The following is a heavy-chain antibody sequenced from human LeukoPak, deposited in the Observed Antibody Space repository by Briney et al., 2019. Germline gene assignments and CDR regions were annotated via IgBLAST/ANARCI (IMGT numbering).Heavy chain of an antibody. J-gene: IGHJ4*02. CDR3: AKREKGTTGRFFDY. D-gene: IGHD4-17*01. Sequence: GGSLRLSCAASGFTFTNYAMTWVRQAPGKGLEWVSGISEGVGNTYYADSVKGRFTISRDHSKNTLYLQMNSLRAEDTTLYYCAKREKGTTGRFFDYWGQGTLVTVSS. CDR2: ISEGVGNT. CDR1: GFTFTNYA. V-gene: IGHV3-23*01.